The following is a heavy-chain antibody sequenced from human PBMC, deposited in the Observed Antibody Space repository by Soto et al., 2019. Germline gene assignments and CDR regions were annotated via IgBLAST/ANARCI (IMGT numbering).Heavy chain of an antibody. CDR2: IYGSDSDT. CDR1: GYRFSNYW. V-gene: IGHV5-51*01. Sequence: GESLKISCKGSGYRFSNYWIGWVRQKPGKGLEWMGIIYGSDSDTRYSPSFQGQVTVSADKSTSTAYLQWSSLKASDTAIYYCARHVDYYYSMDVWGQGTTVTVSS. CDR3: ARHVDYYYSMDV. J-gene: IGHJ6*01. D-gene: IGHD2-15*01.